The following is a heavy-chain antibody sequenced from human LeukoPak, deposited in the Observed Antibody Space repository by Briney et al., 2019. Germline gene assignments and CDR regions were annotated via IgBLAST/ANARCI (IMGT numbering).Heavy chain of an antibody. CDR1: GGSISSGGYY. Sequence: SETLSLTCTVSGGSISSGGYYWSWIRQHPGKGLEWIGYIYYSGSTNYNPSLKSRVTISVGTSKNQFSLKLSSVTAADTAVYYCARDRFGYYYFDYWGQGTLVTVSS. J-gene: IGHJ4*02. V-gene: IGHV4-61*08. D-gene: IGHD3-22*01. CDR2: IYYSGST. CDR3: ARDRFGYYYFDY.